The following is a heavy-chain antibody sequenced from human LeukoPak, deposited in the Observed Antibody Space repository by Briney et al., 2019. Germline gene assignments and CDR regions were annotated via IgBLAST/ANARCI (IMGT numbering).Heavy chain of an antibody. D-gene: IGHD6-25*01. CDR2: ISGSGRTT. Sequence: GGSLRLSCEASGFTFNTNAMSWVRQAPGKGLEWVSGISGSGRTTYYADSVKGRFTISRDDSKNTLNLQMNSLRAEDTAVYYCAKDIGAAVYFDYWGQGTQVTVSS. V-gene: IGHV3-23*01. CDR3: AKDIGAAVYFDY. J-gene: IGHJ4*02. CDR1: GFTFNTNA.